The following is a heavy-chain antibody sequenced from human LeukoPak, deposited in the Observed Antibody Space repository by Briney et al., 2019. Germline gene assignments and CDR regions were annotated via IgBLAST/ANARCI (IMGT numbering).Heavy chain of an antibody. V-gene: IGHV1-46*01. Sequence: ASVKVSCKASGGTFTSYYMHWVRQAPGQGLEWMGIINPSGGSTSYAQKFQGRVTMTRDTSASTVYMELSSLRSEDTAVYYCANGYCTNGVCYNYGMDVWGQGTTVTVSS. CDR1: GGTFTSYY. CDR3: ANGYCTNGVCYNYGMDV. CDR2: INPSGGST. D-gene: IGHD2-8*01. J-gene: IGHJ6*02.